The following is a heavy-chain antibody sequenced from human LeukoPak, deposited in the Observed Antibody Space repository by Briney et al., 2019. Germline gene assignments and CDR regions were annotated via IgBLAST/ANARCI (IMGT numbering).Heavy chain of an antibody. Sequence: GASVKVSCKASGGTFSSYAISWVRQAPGQGLEWMGRIIPIFGIANYAQKFQGRVTITADKSTSTAYMELSSLRSEDTAVYYCAGLEDATWFDPWGQGTLVTVSS. D-gene: IGHD2-15*01. CDR2: IIPIFGIA. J-gene: IGHJ5*02. CDR1: GGTFSSYA. CDR3: AGLEDATWFDP. V-gene: IGHV1-69*04.